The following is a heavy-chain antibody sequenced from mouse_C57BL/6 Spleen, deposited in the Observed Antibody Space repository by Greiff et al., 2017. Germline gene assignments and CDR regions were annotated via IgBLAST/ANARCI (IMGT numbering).Heavy chain of an antibody. Sequence: QVQLQQSGPELVKPGASVKISCKASGYAFSSSWMNWVKQRPGKGLEWIGRIYPGDGDTNYNGKFKGKATLTADKSSSTAYMQLSSLTSEDSAVDVCARSGVYYDYEFDYWGQGTTLTVSS. V-gene: IGHV1-82*01. D-gene: IGHD2-4*01. J-gene: IGHJ2*01. CDR3: ARSGVYYDYEFDY. CDR2: IYPGDGDT. CDR1: GYAFSSSW.